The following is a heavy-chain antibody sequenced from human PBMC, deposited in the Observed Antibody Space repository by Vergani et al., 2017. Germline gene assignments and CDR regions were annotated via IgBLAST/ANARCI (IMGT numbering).Heavy chain of an antibody. Sequence: QVQLVESGGGVVQPGTSLRLSCTPSSFKLGDYGMHWVRQAPGRGLEWVSMTWYEGNNNYYADSVKGRFTISKDISKNTLYLQMNSLRGDDTAVYYCARETRDTPSSLDYWGQGTVVTVSS. D-gene: IGHD5-24*01. V-gene: IGHV3-33*01. CDR3: ARETRDTPSSLDY. J-gene: IGHJ4*03. CDR2: TWYEGNNN. CDR1: SFKLGDYG.